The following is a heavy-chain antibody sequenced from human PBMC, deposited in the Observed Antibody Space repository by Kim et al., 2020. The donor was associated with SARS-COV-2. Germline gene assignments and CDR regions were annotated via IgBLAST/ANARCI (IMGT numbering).Heavy chain of an antibody. CDR1: GFTFGDYD. Sequence: GGSLRLSCAASGFTFGDYDMSWIRQSPGKGLECIAYISSGSGEIYYADYVKGRFTISRDDAKNSLYLQMNSLRPEDTAVYYCARDPHLVVVGIGWFDPWG. D-gene: IGHD2-21*01. CDR2: ISSGSGEI. J-gene: IGHJ5*02. CDR3: ARDPHLVVVGIGWFDP. V-gene: IGHV3-11*05.